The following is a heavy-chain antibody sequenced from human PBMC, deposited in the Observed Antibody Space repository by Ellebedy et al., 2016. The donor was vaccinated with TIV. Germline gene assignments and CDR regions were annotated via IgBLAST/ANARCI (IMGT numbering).Heavy chain of an antibody. Sequence: GGSLRLXXAASGLTFSSYVTNWVRQAPGKGLEWASAITGSGDSTYYADSVKGRFTISRDNSKNTLYLQMNGLRAEDTAVFYCAKGGYYNLDYWGPGILVTVSS. D-gene: IGHD3-9*01. V-gene: IGHV3-23*01. CDR1: GLTFSSYV. CDR3: AKGGYYNLDY. J-gene: IGHJ4*02. CDR2: ITGSGDST.